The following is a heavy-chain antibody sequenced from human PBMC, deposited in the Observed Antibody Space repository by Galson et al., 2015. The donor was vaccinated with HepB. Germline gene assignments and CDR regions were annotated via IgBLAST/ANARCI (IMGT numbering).Heavy chain of an antibody. J-gene: IGHJ6*02. CDR2: IIPILGIA. CDR1: GGTFSSYT. CDR3: ARDHDYYYGMDV. Sequence: SVKVSCKASGGTFSSYTISWVRQAPGQGLEWMGRIIPILGIANYAQKFQGRVTITADKSTSTAYMELSSLRSEDTAVYYCARDHDYYYGMDVWGQGTTVTVSS. V-gene: IGHV1-69*04.